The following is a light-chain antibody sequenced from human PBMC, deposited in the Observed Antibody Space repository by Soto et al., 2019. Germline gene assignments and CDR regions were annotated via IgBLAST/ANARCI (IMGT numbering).Light chain of an antibody. CDR3: ASWDDRLGAVI. Sequence: LTQPPSASGTPGQRVFISCSGSSSNIGGTNYAYWYQQLPGAAPKLLMHSNNLRPSGVPERISGSKSGTSASLAISGLRSEDEAVYYCASWDDRLGAVIFGGGTK. CDR2: SNN. CDR1: SSNIGGTNY. J-gene: IGLJ2*01. V-gene: IGLV1-47*02.